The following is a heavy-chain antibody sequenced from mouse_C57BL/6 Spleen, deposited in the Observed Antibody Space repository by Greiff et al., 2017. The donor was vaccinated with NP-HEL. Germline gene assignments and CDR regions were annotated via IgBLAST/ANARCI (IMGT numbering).Heavy chain of an antibody. CDR1: GYSFTSGYN. V-gene: IGHV3-6*01. J-gene: IGHJ2*01. D-gene: IGHD1-3*01. CDR3: ARGVAPDY. Sequence: VQLKESGPGLVKPSQSLSLTCSVTGYSFTSGYNGKWIRQHPGNKLEWMSYKSYDGSNNYNPTFKNRISITRDTSKNQFFLKLNSVTAEDAATCYCARGVAPDYWGQGTTLTVSS. CDR2: KSYDGSN.